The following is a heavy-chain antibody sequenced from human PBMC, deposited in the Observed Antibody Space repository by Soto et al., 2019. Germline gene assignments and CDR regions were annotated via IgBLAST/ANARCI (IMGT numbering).Heavy chain of an antibody. CDR3: AREARGEFDY. D-gene: IGHD3-16*01. CDR1: VFTVISNY. J-gene: IGHJ4*02. V-gene: IGHV3-53*01. Sequence: PGWSLRLSCASSVFTVISNYMSWVRQAPGKGLEWVSVIYSGGSTYYADSVKGRFTISRDNSKNTLYLQMNSLRAEDTAVYYCAREARGEFDYWGQGTLVTVS. CDR2: IYSGGST.